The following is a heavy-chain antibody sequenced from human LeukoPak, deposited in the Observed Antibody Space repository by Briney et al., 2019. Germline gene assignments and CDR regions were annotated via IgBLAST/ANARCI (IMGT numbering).Heavy chain of an antibody. CDR2: MHSSGRT. CDR1: GASISSGSYY. J-gene: IGHJ4*02. V-gene: IGHV4-61*02. D-gene: IGHD6-19*01. Sequence: SETLSLTCTVSGASISSGSYYWTWIRQPAGKGLEWIGRMHSSGRTSYSPSLKSRVTISVDTSKNQFSLKLSSVTAADTAVYYCAREVYSSGWYTSNYFDYWGQGTLVTVSS. CDR3: AREVYSSGWYTSNYFDY.